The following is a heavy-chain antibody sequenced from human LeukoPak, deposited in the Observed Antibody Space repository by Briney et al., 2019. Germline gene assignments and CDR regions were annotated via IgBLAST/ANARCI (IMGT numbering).Heavy chain of an antibody. CDR1: GFTFSSYG. Sequence: GGSLRLSCAASGFTFSSYGMHWVRQAPGKGLEWVAVISYDGSNKYYADSVKGRFTISRDNSKNTLYLQMNSLRAEDTAVYYCAKVGQNNWFDPWGQGTLVTVSS. CDR2: ISYDGSNK. V-gene: IGHV3-30*18. CDR3: AKVGQNNWFDP. J-gene: IGHJ5*02.